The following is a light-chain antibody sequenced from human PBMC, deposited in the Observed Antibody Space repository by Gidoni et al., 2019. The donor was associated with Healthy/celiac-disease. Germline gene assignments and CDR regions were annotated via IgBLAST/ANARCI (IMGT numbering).Light chain of an antibody. CDR3: QQYYSTPRFT. J-gene: IGKJ3*01. Sequence: DIVMTQSPDSLAVSLGERATINCKSSQSVLYSSNNKNYLAWYQQKPGQPPKLLIYWAPTRESGVPDRFSGSGSGTDFTLTISSLQAEDVAVYYCQQYYSTPRFTFGPGTKVDIK. CDR2: WAP. V-gene: IGKV4-1*01. CDR1: QSVLYSSNNKNY.